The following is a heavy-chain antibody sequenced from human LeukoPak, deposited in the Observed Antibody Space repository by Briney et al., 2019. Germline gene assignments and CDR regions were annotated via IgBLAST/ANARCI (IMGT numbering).Heavy chain of an antibody. CDR3: ARDAAIHDSGAYYYLW. J-gene: IGHJ4*02. V-gene: IGHV1-69*13. Sequence: SVKVSCKAPGGTFSRYAISWVRQAPGQGLEWMGGITPMFGTANYAQKFQGRVTSADESTRTAYMELKSLKFEDAAVYYCARDAAIHDSGAYYYLWWGQGTLVTVSS. CDR1: GGTFSRYA. D-gene: IGHD3-22*01. CDR2: ITPMFGTA.